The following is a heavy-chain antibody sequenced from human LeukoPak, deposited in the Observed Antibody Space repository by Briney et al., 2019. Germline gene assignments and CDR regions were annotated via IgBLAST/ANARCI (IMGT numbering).Heavy chain of an antibody. V-gene: IGHV3-30*18. CDR2: ISYDGSNK. J-gene: IGHJ4*02. CDR3: AKDRYDSSGFDY. D-gene: IGHD3-22*01. CDR1: GFTFSGYG. Sequence: GGTLRVSCAASGFTFSGYGMHRVGQAPGTGLQWLAVISYDGSNKYYADSVKGRFTISRDNSKNTLYLQMNSLRAEDTAVYYCAKDRYDSSGFDYWGQGTLVTVSS.